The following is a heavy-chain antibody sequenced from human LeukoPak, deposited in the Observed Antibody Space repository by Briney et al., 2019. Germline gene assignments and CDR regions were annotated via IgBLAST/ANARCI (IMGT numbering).Heavy chain of an antibody. CDR3: ARDPHLSGWSDY. J-gene: IGHJ4*02. D-gene: IGHD6-19*01. V-gene: IGHV3-21*01. Sequence: GGSLRLSCAASGFTFSSYSMSWVRQAPGKGLEWVSSISSQSTYIYSADSLRGRFAISRDNAKNSLYLQMNSLRAEDTAVYYCARDPHLSGWSDYWGQGTLVTVSS. CDR2: ISSQSTYI. CDR1: GFTFSSYS.